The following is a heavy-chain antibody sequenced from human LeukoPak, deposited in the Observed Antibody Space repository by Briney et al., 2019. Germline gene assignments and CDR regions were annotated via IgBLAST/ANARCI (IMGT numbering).Heavy chain of an antibody. CDR3: AKDHTPDS. Sequence: GGSLRLSCAASGFTFSSYFMSWVRQAPGKGLEWVSTVDVSGGTTYYADSVKGRFTISRDNSKNTLYLQMNSLRADDTAVYYCAKDHTPDSWGQGTLITVSS. D-gene: IGHD2-15*01. CDR2: VDVSGGTT. V-gene: IGHV3-23*01. CDR1: GFTFSSYF. J-gene: IGHJ4*02.